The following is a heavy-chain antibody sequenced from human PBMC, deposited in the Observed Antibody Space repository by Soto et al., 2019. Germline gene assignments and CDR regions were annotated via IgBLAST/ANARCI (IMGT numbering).Heavy chain of an antibody. CDR3: ARVLYYDILTGSKNYYYYGMDV. V-gene: IGHV1-69*12. D-gene: IGHD3-9*01. CDR2: IIPIFGTA. J-gene: IGHJ6*02. CDR1: GGTFSSYA. Sequence: QVQLVQSGAEVKKPGSSVKVSCKASGGTFSSYAISWVRQAPGQGLEGMGGIIPIFGTANYAQKFQGRVTIPADESTRTAYMELSSLRSEDTAVYYCARVLYYDILTGSKNYYYYGMDVWGQGTTVTVSS.